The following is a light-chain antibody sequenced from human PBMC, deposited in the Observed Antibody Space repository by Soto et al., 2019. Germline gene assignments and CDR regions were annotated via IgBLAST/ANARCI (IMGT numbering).Light chain of an antibody. J-gene: IGKJ1*01. Sequence: EIVITQSPATLSVSPGERATLSCRASQSVRSNLAWYQQKPGQAPRLLIYGASTRATGISARFSGSGSGTEFTLTISSLQSEDFAVYYCQQYNNWPQTFGQGSKVDIK. CDR3: QQYNNWPQT. CDR2: GAS. V-gene: IGKV3-15*01. CDR1: QSVRSN.